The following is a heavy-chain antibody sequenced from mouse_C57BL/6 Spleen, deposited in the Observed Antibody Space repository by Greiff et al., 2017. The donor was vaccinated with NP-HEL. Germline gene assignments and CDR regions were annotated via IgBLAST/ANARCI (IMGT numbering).Heavy chain of an antibody. CDR3: AKPHYYGSSWFAY. D-gene: IGHD1-1*01. Sequence: EVKLQESGGGLVKPGGSLKLSCAASGFTFSDYGMHWVRQAPEKGLEWVAYISSGSSTFYYAGTVKGRFTISRDNAKNTLFLQMTSLRSEDTAMYYCAKPHYYGSSWFAYWGQGTLVTVSA. CDR1: GFTFSDYG. J-gene: IGHJ3*01. V-gene: IGHV5-17*01. CDR2: ISSGSSTF.